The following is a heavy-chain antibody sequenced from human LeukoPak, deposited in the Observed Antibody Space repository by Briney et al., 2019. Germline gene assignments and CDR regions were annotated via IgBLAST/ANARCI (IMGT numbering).Heavy chain of an antibody. J-gene: IGHJ4*02. Sequence: GGSLRLSCAASGFTFSSYWMHWVRQAPGKGLVWVSRINSDGSSTSYVDSVKGRFTISRDNAKNTLYLQMNSLRAEDTAVYYCARAVDFWSGYSLDYWGQGTLVTVSS. CDR3: ARAVDFWSGYSLDY. V-gene: IGHV3-74*01. D-gene: IGHD3-3*01. CDR2: INSDGSST. CDR1: GFTFSSYW.